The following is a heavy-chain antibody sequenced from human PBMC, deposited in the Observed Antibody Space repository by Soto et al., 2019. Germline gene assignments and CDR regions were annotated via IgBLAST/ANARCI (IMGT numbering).Heavy chain of an antibody. J-gene: IGHJ3*02. V-gene: IGHV3-21*01. CDR2: ISKNGIDI. CDR3: APRKYGSFNIGAFDI. CDR1: GFTFSSYR. Sequence: PGGSLRLSCAASGFTFSSYRMNWVRQAPGKGLEWVSYISKNGIDIYYADSVKGRFTISRDNANNSLFLQMDSLRPEDTAVYYCAPRKYGSFNIGAFDIWGQGTMVTVSS. D-gene: IGHD1-26*01.